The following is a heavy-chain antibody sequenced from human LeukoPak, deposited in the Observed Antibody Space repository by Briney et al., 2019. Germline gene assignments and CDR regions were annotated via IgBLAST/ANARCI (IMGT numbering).Heavy chain of an antibody. CDR1: GYTFTSYG. D-gene: IGHD3-10*01. CDR2: ISAYNGNT. J-gene: IGHJ6*03. Sequence: GASVKVSCKASGYTFTSYGISWVRQAPGQGLEWMGWISAYNGNTNYAQKLQGRVTMTTDTSTSTAYMELRSLRSDDTAVYYCARVYYGSGSYHYYYYYYMGVWGKGTTVTVSS. V-gene: IGHV1-18*01. CDR3: ARVYYGSGSYHYYYYYYMGV.